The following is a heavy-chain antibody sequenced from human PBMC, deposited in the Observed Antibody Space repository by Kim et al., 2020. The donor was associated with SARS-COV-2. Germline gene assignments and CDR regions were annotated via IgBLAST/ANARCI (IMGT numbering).Heavy chain of an antibody. V-gene: IGHV1-69*01. CDR3: ARELVVRGVPVIDY. Sequence: QKFQRRVTTTADESPSTTYMELSSLRSEDTAVYYCARELVVRGVPVIDYWGQGTLVTVSS. D-gene: IGHD3-10*01. J-gene: IGHJ4*02.